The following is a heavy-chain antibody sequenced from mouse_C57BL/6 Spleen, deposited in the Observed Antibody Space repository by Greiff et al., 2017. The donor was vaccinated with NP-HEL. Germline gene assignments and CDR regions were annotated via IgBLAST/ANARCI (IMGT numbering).Heavy chain of an antibody. CDR1: GYSITSGYY. D-gene: IGHD2-2*01. J-gene: IGHJ2*01. CDR2: ISYDGSN. V-gene: IGHV3-6*01. Sequence: ESGPGLVKPSQSLSLTRSVTGYSITSGYYWNWIRQFPGNKLEWMGYISYDGSNNYNPSLKNRISITRDTSKNQFFLKLNSVTTEDTATYYCAREGYDAPDYWGQGTTLTVSS. CDR3: AREGYDAPDY.